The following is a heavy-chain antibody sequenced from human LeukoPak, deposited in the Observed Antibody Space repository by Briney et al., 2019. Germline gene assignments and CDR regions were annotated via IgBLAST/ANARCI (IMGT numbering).Heavy chain of an antibody. CDR1: GYTFTSYG. CDR3: ARDPGYSVVVVAARRLDP. Sequence: ASVKVSCKASGYTFTSYGISWVRQAPGQGLEWMGWISAYNGNTNYAQKLQGRVTMTTGTSTSTAYMELRSLRSDDTAVYYCARDPGYSVVVVAARRLDPWGQGTLVTVSS. V-gene: IGHV1-18*01. D-gene: IGHD2-15*01. J-gene: IGHJ5*02. CDR2: ISAYNGNT.